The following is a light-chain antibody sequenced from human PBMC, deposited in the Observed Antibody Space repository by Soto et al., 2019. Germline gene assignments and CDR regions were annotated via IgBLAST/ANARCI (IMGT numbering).Light chain of an antibody. J-gene: IGKJ2*01. Sequence: DIQMTQSPSTLSAFVGDRVRITCRASQSIGSWLAWYQQKPGKAPKLLIQKASSLESGAPSRFSGSGSGTEFTLTISSLQPDDFATYYCQQYNSYMFTFGQGTTLEIK. V-gene: IGKV1-5*03. CDR3: QQYNSYMFT. CDR2: KAS. CDR1: QSIGSW.